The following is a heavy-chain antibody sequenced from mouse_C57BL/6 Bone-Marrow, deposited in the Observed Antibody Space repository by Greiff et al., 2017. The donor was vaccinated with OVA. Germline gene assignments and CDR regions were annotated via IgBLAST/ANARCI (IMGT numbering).Heavy chain of an antibody. Sequence: VQLKQSGAELVKPGASVKLSCTASGFNITDYYMHWVKQRTEQGLEWIGRIDPEDGEPKYAPKFQGKATITADTSSNTAYLQLSSLTSEDTAVYYCARSGGYYSNWYFDVWGTGTTVTVSS. D-gene: IGHD2-3*01. CDR3: ARSGGYYSNWYFDV. V-gene: IGHV14-2*01. CDR1: GFNITDYY. J-gene: IGHJ1*03. CDR2: IDPEDGEP.